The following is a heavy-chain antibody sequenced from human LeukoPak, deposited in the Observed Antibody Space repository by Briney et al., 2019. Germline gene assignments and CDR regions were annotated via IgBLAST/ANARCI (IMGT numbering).Heavy chain of an antibody. Sequence: GGPLRLSCAASGFTFSSYAMHWVRQAPGKGLEWVAVISYDGSNKYYADSVKGRFTISRDNSKNTLYLQMNSLRAEDTAVYYCARARYSSSWYGDYWGQGTLVTVSS. J-gene: IGHJ4*02. D-gene: IGHD6-13*01. CDR1: GFTFSSYA. V-gene: IGHV3-30-3*01. CDR2: ISYDGSNK. CDR3: ARARYSSSWYGDY.